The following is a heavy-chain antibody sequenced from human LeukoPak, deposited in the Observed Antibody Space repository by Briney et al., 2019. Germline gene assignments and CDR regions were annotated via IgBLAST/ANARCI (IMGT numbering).Heavy chain of an antibody. CDR1: GYSISSGYY. CDR2: IYHSGST. Sequence: PSETLSLTCTVSGYSISSGYYWGWIRQPPGKGLEWIGSIYHSGSTYYNPSLKSRVTISVDTSKNQFSLKLSSVTAADTAVHYCARGDRQWELLDYWGQGTLVTVSS. CDR3: ARGDRQWELLDY. J-gene: IGHJ4*02. D-gene: IGHD1-26*01. V-gene: IGHV4-38-2*02.